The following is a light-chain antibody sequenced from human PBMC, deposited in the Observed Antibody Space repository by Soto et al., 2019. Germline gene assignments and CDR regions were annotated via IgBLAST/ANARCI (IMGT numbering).Light chain of an antibody. CDR1: QDFSNW. CDR3: QQANSFPYT. Sequence: DIQMTQSPSSVSASVGDRVPFTCRASQDFSNWLAWYQQVPGKAHKLLISAASSLQSGVPLRFSASPYGTDFTLTMNSQPTEDFAPYICQQANSFPYTFGQGTKVEIK. V-gene: IGKV1-12*01. J-gene: IGKJ2*01. CDR2: AAS.